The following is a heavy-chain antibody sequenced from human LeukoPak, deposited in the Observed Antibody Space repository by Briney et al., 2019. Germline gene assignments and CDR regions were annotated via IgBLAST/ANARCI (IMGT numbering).Heavy chain of an antibody. CDR2: IIPILGIA. D-gene: IGHD4-4*01. CDR1: GGTFSSYA. Sequence: GASVKVSCKASGGTFSSYAISWLRQAPGQGLEWMGRIIPILGIANYAQKFQGRVTITADKSTSTAYMELSSLRSEDTAVYYCARGVTFSARPYYFDYWGQGTLVTVSS. V-gene: IGHV1-69*04. J-gene: IGHJ4*02. CDR3: ARGVTFSARPYYFDY.